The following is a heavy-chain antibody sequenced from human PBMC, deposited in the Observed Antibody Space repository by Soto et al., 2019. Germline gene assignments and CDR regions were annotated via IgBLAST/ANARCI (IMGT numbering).Heavy chain of an antibody. CDR3: VRDSPIGRTFSGYDGIDY. J-gene: IGHJ4*02. D-gene: IGHD5-12*01. CDR1: GRTFSSYA. CDR2: IIPIFGTA. Sequence: SVKVSCKPYGRTFSSYAISWVRQAPGQGLEGMGGIIPIFGTANYAQKFQGRVTITADESTSTAYMELSSLRSEDTAVYYCVRDSPIGRTFSGYDGIDYWGQ. V-gene: IGHV1-69*13.